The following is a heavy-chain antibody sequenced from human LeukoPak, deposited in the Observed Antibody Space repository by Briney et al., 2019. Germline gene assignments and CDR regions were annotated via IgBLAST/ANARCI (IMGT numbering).Heavy chain of an antibody. J-gene: IGHJ4*02. D-gene: IGHD5-18*01. V-gene: IGHV4-39*01. CDR2: IYYSGST. CDR1: GGSISSSSYY. Sequence: SETLSLTCTVSGGSISSSSYYWGWLRQPPGKGLEWIVSIYYSGSTYYNPSLKRRVTISVNTSKNQFSLKLSSVTAADTAVYYCARRSRGYSYGSFDYWGQGTLVTVSS. CDR3: ARRSRGYSYGSFDY.